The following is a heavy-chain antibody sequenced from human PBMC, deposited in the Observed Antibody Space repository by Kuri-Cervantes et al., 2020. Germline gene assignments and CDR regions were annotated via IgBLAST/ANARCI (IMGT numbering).Heavy chain of an antibody. J-gene: IGHJ4*02. CDR3: ASAPSGELQKVPGDY. Sequence: SWTVCGSSVSSGRYYWSRTRQHPGKGLEWIVCIFYSGSTNYNPSPRRRVTIAVYTSKNQFSLNLKSVTAEDTAVCSCASAPSGELQKVPGDYWGKGTPVTVSS. CDR1: GSSVSSGRYY. CDR2: IFYSGST. V-gene: IGHV4-61*01. D-gene: IGHD1-26*01.